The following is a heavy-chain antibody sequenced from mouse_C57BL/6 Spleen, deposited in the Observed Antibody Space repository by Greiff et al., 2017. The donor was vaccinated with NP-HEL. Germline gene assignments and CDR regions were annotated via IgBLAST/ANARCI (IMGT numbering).Heavy chain of an antibody. D-gene: IGHD1-1*01. CDR2: ISSGSSTI. CDR1: GFTFSDYG. Sequence: EVKLMESGGGLVKPGGSLKLSCAASGFTFSDYGMHWVRQAPEKGLEWVAYISSGSSTIYYADTVKGRFTLSRDNAKNTLFLQMTSLRSEDTAMYYCARNPITTVVAPDVWGTGTTVTVSS. CDR3: ARNPITTVVAPDV. V-gene: IGHV5-17*01. J-gene: IGHJ1*03.